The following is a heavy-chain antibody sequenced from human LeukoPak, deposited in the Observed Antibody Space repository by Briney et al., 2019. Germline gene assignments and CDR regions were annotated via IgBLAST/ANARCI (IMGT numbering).Heavy chain of an antibody. J-gene: IGHJ5*02. CDR3: ARDRVVPASVYWFDP. V-gene: IGHV1-69*04. CDR2: IIPILGIA. Sequence: GPSVKVSCKVSGGTFSIYAISWVRQAPGQGLEWMGRIIPILGIANYAQKCQGRVTITADKSTSTAYMELNSLRSEDTAVYYWARDRVVPASVYWFDPWGQGTLVTVSS. CDR1: GGTFSIYA. D-gene: IGHD2-2*01.